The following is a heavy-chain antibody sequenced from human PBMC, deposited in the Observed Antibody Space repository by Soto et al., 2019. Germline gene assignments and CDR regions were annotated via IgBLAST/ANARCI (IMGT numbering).Heavy chain of an antibody. V-gene: IGHV1-46*01. J-gene: IGHJ4*01. D-gene: IGHD6-13*01. Sequence: QVQLVQSGAEVKKPGASVKVSCRTSGYTFTHYDIHWLRQAPGQGLEWLGIITPASGSTNYAQDLQGRVTLTMDTSTTTVYIELSGLSAEDTAIFYCASDLAAGDHWVHGTLVTVSS. CDR1: GYTFTHYD. CDR3: ASDLAAGDH. CDR2: ITPASGST.